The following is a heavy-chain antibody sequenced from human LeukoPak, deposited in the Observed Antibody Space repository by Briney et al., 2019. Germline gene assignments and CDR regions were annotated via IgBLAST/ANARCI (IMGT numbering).Heavy chain of an antibody. J-gene: IGHJ5*02. V-gene: IGHV3-21*01. CDR3: TRDGLVAANSWFDP. D-gene: IGHD2-15*01. CDR1: GFTFSGYS. CDR2: ISGSGTYI. Sequence: GGSLRLSCAASGFTFSGYSMNWVRQAPGKGLEWVSSISGSGTYIYYADSVKGRFTISRDNAKNSLYLQMSSLRAEDTAVYYCTRDGLVAANSWFDPWGRGTLVTVSS.